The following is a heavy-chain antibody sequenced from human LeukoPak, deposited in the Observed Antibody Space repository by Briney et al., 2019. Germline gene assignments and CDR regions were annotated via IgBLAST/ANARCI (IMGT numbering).Heavy chain of an antibody. Sequence: ASVKVSCKASGYTFTSYDINWVRQATGQGLEWMGRMNPNSGNTGYAQKFQGRVTMTRNTSISTAYMELSSLRSEDTAVYYCARGVSPSTIFGVVIIPHYYMDVWGKGTTVTVSS. CDR3: ARGVSPSTIFGVVIIPHYYMDV. J-gene: IGHJ6*03. V-gene: IGHV1-8*01. CDR2: MNPNSGNT. D-gene: IGHD3-3*01. CDR1: GYTFTSYD.